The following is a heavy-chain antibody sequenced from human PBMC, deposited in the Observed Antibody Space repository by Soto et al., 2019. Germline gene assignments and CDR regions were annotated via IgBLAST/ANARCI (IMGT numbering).Heavy chain of an antibody. V-gene: IGHV4-39*02. Sequence: SETLSLTCTVSGASISSDNYYWGWVRQPPGKGLEWIGTFYYSGNIYYNPSLRSRVTLSVDTSKNRPSLRLTPVTTADTAIYYCASRQNGEYRNSDFFDSWGQGTLVTVSS. D-gene: IGHD3-10*01. J-gene: IGHJ4*02. CDR2: FYYSGNI. CDR1: GASISSDNYY. CDR3: ASRQNGEYRNSDFFDS.